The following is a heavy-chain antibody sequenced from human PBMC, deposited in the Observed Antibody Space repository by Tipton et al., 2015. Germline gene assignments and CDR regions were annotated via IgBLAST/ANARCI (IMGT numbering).Heavy chain of an antibody. Sequence: TLSLICAVSAYSITSDYYWGWIRQPPGKGLEWIGSISHSGNTYYNPSLKSRVTISVDTSKNRFSLRVRSVTAADTAVYYCACQDYDILTRDYQTVDYWGQGTLVTVSS. J-gene: IGHJ4*02. CDR2: ISHSGNT. CDR3: ACQDYDILTRDYQTVDY. D-gene: IGHD3-9*01. CDR1: AYSITSDYY. V-gene: IGHV4-38-2*01.